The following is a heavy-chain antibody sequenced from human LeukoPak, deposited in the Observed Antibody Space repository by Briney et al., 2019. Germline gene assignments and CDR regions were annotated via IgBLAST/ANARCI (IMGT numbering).Heavy chain of an antibody. CDR1: GFTFSSYG. J-gene: IGHJ4*02. CDR3: ARDVMSSGYYYGGFDY. V-gene: IGHV3-33*01. D-gene: IGHD3-22*01. Sequence: GGSLRLSCAASGFTFSSYGMHWVRQAPGKGLEWVAVIRYDGSNKYYADSVKGRFAISRDNSKHTLYLHVNSLRAEDTAVYYCARDVMSSGYYYGGFDYWGQGTLVTVSS. CDR2: IRYDGSNK.